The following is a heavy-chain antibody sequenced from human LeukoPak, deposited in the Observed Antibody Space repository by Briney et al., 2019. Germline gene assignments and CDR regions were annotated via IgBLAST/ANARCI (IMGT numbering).Heavy chain of an antibody. V-gene: IGHV5-51*01. CDR1: GYSFTSYW. CDR3: ARLDGVYYYDSSGYYYFDY. Sequence: GESLKISCKGSGYSFTSYWIGWVRQMPGKGLEWMGIIYPGDSDTRYSPSFQGQATISADKSISTAYLQWSSLKASDTAMYYCARLDGVYYYDSSGYYYFDYWGQGTLVTVSS. J-gene: IGHJ4*02. D-gene: IGHD3-22*01. CDR2: IYPGDSDT.